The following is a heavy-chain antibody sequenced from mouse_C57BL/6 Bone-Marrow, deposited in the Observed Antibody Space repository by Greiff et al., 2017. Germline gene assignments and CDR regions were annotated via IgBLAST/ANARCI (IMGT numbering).Heavy chain of an antibody. CDR3: ATTTVVATWDFDY. CDR2: INPNNGGT. CDR1: GYTFTDYN. D-gene: IGHD1-1*01. J-gene: IGHJ2*01. V-gene: IGHV1-22*01. Sequence: EVQLQQSGPELVKPGASVQMSCKASGYTFTDYNMHWVKQSHGKSLEWIGYINPNNGGTSYNQKFKGKATLTVNKSSSTAYMELRSLTSEDSAVYYCATTTVVATWDFDYWGQGTTLTVSS.